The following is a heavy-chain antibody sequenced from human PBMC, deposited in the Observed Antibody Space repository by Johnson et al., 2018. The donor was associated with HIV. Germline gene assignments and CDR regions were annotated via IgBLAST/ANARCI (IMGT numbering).Heavy chain of an antibody. CDR1: GFTFSDYA. CDR3: AKGAPYSGSLLGAFDI. D-gene: IGHD1-26*01. Sequence: QVQLVESGGGVVQPGRSLRLSCAASGFTFSDYAIHWVRQAPGKGLEWVAVISYDGSNKYYAVSVKGRFTLLRDNSKNTLYLQMNSLRGEDTAVYYCAKGAPYSGSLLGAFDIWGQGTMVTVSS. J-gene: IGHJ3*02. V-gene: IGHV3-30-3*01. CDR2: ISYDGSNK.